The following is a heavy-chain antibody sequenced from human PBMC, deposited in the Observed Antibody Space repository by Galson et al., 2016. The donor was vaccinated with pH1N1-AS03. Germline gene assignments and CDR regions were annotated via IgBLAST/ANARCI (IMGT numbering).Heavy chain of an antibody. J-gene: IGHJ4*02. D-gene: IGHD2-21*01. CDR2: VHHSGAT. Sequence: ETLSLTCEVSGYSIRSDYYWGWIRQPPGKGLEWIGSVHHSGATWHNPSLKSRVTISVDTSKNRFSLRVNPVTVADTAVYYCAAPGGGSYSYWGQGKLVTVSS. CDR3: AAPGGGSYSY. CDR1: GYSIRSDYY. V-gene: IGHV4-38-2*01.